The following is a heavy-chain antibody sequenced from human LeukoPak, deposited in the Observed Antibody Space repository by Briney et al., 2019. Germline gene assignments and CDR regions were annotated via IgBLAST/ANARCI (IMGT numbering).Heavy chain of an antibody. CDR1: GGSFSGYY. CDR3: ARGGNSYYYYYYMDV. D-gene: IGHD4-23*01. Sequence: PSETLSLTCAVYGGSFSGYYWSWIRQPPGKGLEWIGEINHSGSTNYNPSLKSRVTISVDTSKNQFSLKLSSVTAADTAVYYCARGGNSYYYYYYMDVWGKGTTVTVSS. CDR2: INHSGST. J-gene: IGHJ6*03. V-gene: IGHV4-34*01.